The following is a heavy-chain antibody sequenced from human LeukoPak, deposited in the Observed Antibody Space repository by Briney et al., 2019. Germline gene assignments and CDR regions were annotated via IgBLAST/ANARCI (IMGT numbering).Heavy chain of an antibody. Sequence: GGSLRLSCAASGFTFSSYSMKWVRQAPGKGLEWVSSISSSSSYIYYADSVKGRFTISRDNAKNSLYLQMNSLRAEDTAVYYCARSYSSSWYNGGYWGQGTLVTVSS. CDR2: ISSSSSYI. CDR1: GFTFSSYS. J-gene: IGHJ4*02. D-gene: IGHD6-13*01. V-gene: IGHV3-21*01. CDR3: ARSYSSSWYNGGY.